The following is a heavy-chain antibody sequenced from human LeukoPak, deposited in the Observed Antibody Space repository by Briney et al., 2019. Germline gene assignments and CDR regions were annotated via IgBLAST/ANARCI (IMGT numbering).Heavy chain of an antibody. V-gene: IGHV3-48*02. Sequence: GGSLTLSCAASGFIFSSYSMNWVRQAPGKGLECLSYFRSRGGATYSPDSWRGRFTISKNNAKNSLYLQMNSLRDEDTAVYYCAREGGSGSYFEDWGQGTLVTVSS. CDR3: AREGGSGSYFED. CDR1: GFIFSSYS. D-gene: IGHD3-10*01. CDR2: FRSRGGAT. J-gene: IGHJ4*02.